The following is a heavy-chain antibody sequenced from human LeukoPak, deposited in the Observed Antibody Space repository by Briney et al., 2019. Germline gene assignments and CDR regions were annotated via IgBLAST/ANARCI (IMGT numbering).Heavy chain of an antibody. D-gene: IGHD2-2*01. CDR2: IKQDGSEK. J-gene: IGHJ3*02. Sequence: GGSLRLSCAASGFTFSSYSMNWVRQAPGKGLEWVANIKQDGSEKYYVDSVKGRFTISRDNAKNSLYLQMNSLRAEDTAVYYCARVDQSDAFDIWGQGTMVTVSS. CDR3: ARVDQSDAFDI. CDR1: GFTFSSYS. V-gene: IGHV3-7*01.